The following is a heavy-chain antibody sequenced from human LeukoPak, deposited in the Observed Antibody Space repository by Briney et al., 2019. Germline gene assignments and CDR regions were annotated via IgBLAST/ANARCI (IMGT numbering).Heavy chain of an antibody. Sequence: GGSLRLSCAASGFTFSNYGMHWVRQAPGKGLEWVTLIHYDGSNKYYADSVKGRFTVSRDNSRNTLYLQMNSLRTEDTAVYYCARGERSGGNDNYYYYMDVWGKGTTVTVSS. CDR2: IHYDGSNK. D-gene: IGHD1-1*01. CDR1: GFTFSNYG. J-gene: IGHJ6*03. CDR3: ARGERSGGNDNYYYYMDV. V-gene: IGHV3-30*02.